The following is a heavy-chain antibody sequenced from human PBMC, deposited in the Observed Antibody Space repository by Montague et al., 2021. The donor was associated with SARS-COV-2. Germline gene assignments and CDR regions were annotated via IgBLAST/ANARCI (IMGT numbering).Heavy chain of an antibody. CDR3: AKDQGDCSSSRCFRGWTYYYYGMDX. CDR1: GFTFSSYG. D-gene: IGHD2-2*01. Sequence: SLRLSCAASGFTFSSYGIHWVRQAPGKGLEWVAVISYDGSNKHYADSVKGRFTISRDNSKNTLYLQMNSLRAEDTAVYYCAKDQGDCSSSRCFRGWTYYYYGMDXWGQGTTVTVSS. J-gene: IGHJ6*02. V-gene: IGHV3-30*18. CDR2: ISYDGSNK.